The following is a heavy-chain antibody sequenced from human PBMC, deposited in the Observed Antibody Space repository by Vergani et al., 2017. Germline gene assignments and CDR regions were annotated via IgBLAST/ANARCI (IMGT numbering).Heavy chain of an antibody. V-gene: IGHV1-69*04. CDR3: AREYCSSTSCPPGDY. CDR1: GGTFSSYA. J-gene: IGHJ4*02. CDR2: IIPILGIA. D-gene: IGHD2-2*01. Sequence: QVQLVQSGAEVKKPGSSVKVSCKASGGTFSSYAISWVRQAPGQGLEWMGRIIPILGIANYAQKFQGRVTITVDKSTSTAYMELSSLRSEDTAVYYCAREYCSSTSCPPGDYWGQGTLVTVSS.